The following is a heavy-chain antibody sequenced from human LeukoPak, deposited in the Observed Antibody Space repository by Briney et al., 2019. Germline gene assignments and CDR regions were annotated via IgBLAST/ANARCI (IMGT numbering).Heavy chain of an antibody. D-gene: IGHD3-3*02. Sequence: SETLSLTCAVYGGSFSGYYWSWIRRPPGKGLEWIGEINHSGSTNYNPSLKSRVTISVDTSKNQFSLKLSSVTAADTAVYYCTRGVLGDSRGMDVWGQGTTDTVSS. CDR3: TRGVLGDSRGMDV. CDR2: INHSGST. V-gene: IGHV4-34*01. J-gene: IGHJ6*02. CDR1: GGSFSGYY.